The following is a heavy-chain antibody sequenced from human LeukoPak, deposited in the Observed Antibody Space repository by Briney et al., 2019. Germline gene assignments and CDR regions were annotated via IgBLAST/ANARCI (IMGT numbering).Heavy chain of an antibody. D-gene: IGHD1-26*01. Sequence: GGSLRLSCAASGFTFISYAIHWVRQAPGKGLEWVAVISFHGTDTFYADSVKGRFTISRDNSKNTLYLQMNSLRADDTAVYYCAREVGSFDYWGQGTLVTVSS. J-gene: IGHJ4*02. CDR2: ISFHGTDT. CDR3: AREVGSFDY. V-gene: IGHV3-30*04. CDR1: GFTFISYA.